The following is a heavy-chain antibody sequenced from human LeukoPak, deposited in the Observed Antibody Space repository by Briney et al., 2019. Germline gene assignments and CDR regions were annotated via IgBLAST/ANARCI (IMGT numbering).Heavy chain of an antibody. CDR3: ARGRLFCSSTSCYTGVYYYYMDV. D-gene: IGHD2-2*02. J-gene: IGHJ6*03. Sequence: SETLSLTCTVSGGSISSYYWSWIRQPPGKGLEWIGYIYYSGSTNYNPSLKSRVTISVDTSKNQFSLKLSSVTAADTAVYYCARGRLFCSSTSCYTGVYYYYMDVWGKGTTVTVSS. CDR1: GGSISSYY. CDR2: IYYSGST. V-gene: IGHV4-59*01.